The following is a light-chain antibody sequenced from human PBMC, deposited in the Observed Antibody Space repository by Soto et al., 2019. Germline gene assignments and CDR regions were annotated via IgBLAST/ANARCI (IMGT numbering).Light chain of an antibody. Sequence: QSVLTQPASVSGSPGQSITISCTGTSSDVGAYNYVSWYQQHPGKAPKLIIYEVSNRPSGVSNHFSGSKSGNTASLTISGLQAEDESDYYCSPYPRSSTSLFGAGPKVTVL. V-gene: IGLV2-14*01. CDR2: EVS. CDR3: SPYPRSSTSL. CDR1: SSDVGAYNY. J-gene: IGLJ1*01.